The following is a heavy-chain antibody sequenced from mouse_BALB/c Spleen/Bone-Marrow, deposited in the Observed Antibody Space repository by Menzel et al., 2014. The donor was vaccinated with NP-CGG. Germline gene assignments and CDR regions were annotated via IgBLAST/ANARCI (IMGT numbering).Heavy chain of an antibody. CDR3: ARWITTVVAPYVMDY. Sequence: VKVVESGAELVRPGSSVKISCKASGYAFXSYWMNWVKQRPGQGLEWIGQIYPGDGDTNYNGKFKGKATLTADKSSSTAYMQLSSLTSEDSAVYFCARWITTVVAPYVMDYWRQGTSVTVSS. CDR2: IYPGDGDT. D-gene: IGHD1-1*01. CDR1: GYAFXSYW. V-gene: IGHV1-80*01. J-gene: IGHJ4*01.